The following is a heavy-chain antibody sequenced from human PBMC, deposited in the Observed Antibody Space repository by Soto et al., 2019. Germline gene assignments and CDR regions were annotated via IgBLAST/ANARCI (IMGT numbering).Heavy chain of an antibody. CDR3: ARVVGATPPYYFDY. D-gene: IGHD1-26*01. V-gene: IGHV4-30-4*01. Sequence: SETLSLTCTVSGGSISSGDYYWSWIRQPPGKGLEWIGYIYYSGSTYYNPSLKSRVTISVDTSKNQFSLKLSSVTAADTAVYYCARVVGATPPYYFDYWGQGTLVTVSS. CDR2: IYYSGST. CDR1: GGSISSGDYY. J-gene: IGHJ4*02.